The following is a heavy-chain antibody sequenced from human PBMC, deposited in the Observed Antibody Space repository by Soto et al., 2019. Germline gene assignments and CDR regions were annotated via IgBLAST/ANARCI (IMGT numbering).Heavy chain of an antibody. J-gene: IGHJ4*02. CDR1: GFTFDHYA. CDR3: AKGGANSYAVGGWDY. CDR2: ISGNSVGG. V-gene: IGHV3-9*01. Sequence: EGQLVESGGGLAQPGRSLRLSCAASGFTFDHYAMHWVRQAPGKGLEWVSGISGNSVGGVYADPVKDRFTISRDNAKNSLYLQMTSLRAEDTALYYCAKGGANSYAVGGWDYWGQGTPVTVSS. D-gene: IGHD1-26*01.